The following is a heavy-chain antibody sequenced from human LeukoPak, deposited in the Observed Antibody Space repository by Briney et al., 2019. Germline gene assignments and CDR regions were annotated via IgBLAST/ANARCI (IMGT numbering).Heavy chain of an antibody. Sequence: GASLRLSCAASGFTFSSYAMSWVRQAPGKGLEWVSAISGSGGSTYYADSVKGRFTISRDNSKNTLYLQMNSLRAEDTAVYYCAKDGGYCSSTRCSGGDFDYWGQGTLVTVSS. J-gene: IGHJ4*02. CDR2: ISGSGGST. CDR3: AKDGGYCSSTRCSGGDFDY. D-gene: IGHD2-2*01. CDR1: GFTFSSYA. V-gene: IGHV3-23*01.